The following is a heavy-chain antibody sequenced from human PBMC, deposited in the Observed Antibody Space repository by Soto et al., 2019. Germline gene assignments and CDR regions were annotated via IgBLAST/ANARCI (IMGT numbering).Heavy chain of an antibody. D-gene: IGHD4-17*01. CDR1: GYSFTSYW. J-gene: IGHJ6*03. V-gene: IGHV5-51*01. CDR2: IYPGDSDT. CDR3: ARRHLEKSSTVTTDYYYYYMDV. Sequence: GESLKISCKGSGYSFTSYWIGWVRQMPGKGLEWMGIIYPGDSDTRYSPSFQGQVTISADKSISTAYLQWSSLKASDTAMYYCARRHLEKSSTVTTDYYYYYMDVWGKGTTVTVSS.